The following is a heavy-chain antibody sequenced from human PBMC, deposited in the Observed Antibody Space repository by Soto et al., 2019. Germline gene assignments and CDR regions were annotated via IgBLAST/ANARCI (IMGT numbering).Heavy chain of an antibody. Sequence: PSETLSLTCTVSGGSISSSSYYWVWIRQPPGKGLEWIGSIYYSGATYYNPSLKSRVTMTRDTSTSTVYMELSSLRSEDTAVYYCAVSRDGYRGVAYYFDYWGQGTLVTAPQ. CDR2: IYYSGAT. CDR3: AVSRDGYRGVAYYFDY. D-gene: IGHD5-12*01. V-gene: IGHV4-39*07. J-gene: IGHJ4*02. CDR1: GGSISSSSYY.